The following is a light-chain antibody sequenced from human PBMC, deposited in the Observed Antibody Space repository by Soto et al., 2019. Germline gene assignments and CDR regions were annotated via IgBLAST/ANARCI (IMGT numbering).Light chain of an antibody. V-gene: IGKV3-20*01. CDR3: QQYGSLGT. CDR1: QSFSSSY. Sequence: EIVLTQSPGTLSLSPGERATLSCRASQSFSSSYLAWYQQKPGQAPRLLIYGTSTRATGIPDRFSGSGSQTDFTLTISRLEPEDFAVYYCQQYGSLGTFGQGTRVEIK. J-gene: IGKJ1*01. CDR2: GTS.